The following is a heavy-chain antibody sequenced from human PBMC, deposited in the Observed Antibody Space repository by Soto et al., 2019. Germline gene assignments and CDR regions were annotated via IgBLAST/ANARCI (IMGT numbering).Heavy chain of an antibody. D-gene: IGHD3-10*01. CDR1: GGSVSSDSSY. V-gene: IGHV4-61*01. CDR3: ARSPDAGDYVDY. J-gene: IGHJ4*02. CDR2: ISFSGTT. Sequence: QVQLQESGPRLVQPSETLSLTCSVSGGSVSSDSSYWSWIRQPPGAGLEWIGYISFSGTTNYNPPRESRVTILVDSSKNPFSRKLRSVTAADTAVYYCARSPDAGDYVDYWGQGTLVAVSS.